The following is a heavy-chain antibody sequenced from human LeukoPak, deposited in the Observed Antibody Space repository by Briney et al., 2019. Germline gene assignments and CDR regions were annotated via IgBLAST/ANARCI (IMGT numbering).Heavy chain of an antibody. CDR2: IYHSGST. Sequence: SETLSLTCAVSGYSISSGYYWGWIRQPPGKGLEWIGSIYHSGSTYYNPSLKSRDTISVDTSKNQFYLKLSSVTAADTAVYYCASLAVADFDYWGQGTLVTVSS. D-gene: IGHD6-19*01. J-gene: IGHJ4*02. CDR3: ASLAVADFDY. CDR1: GYSISSGYY. V-gene: IGHV4-38-2*01.